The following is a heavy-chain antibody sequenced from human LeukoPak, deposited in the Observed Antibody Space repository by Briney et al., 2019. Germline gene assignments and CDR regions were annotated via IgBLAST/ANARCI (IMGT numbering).Heavy chain of an antibody. V-gene: IGHV3-30*18. CDR1: GFTFSSYG. J-gene: IGHJ4*02. CDR3: AKALTSYSSSPPDY. D-gene: IGHD6-13*01. Sequence: GGSLRLSCAASGFTFSSYGMHWVRQAPGKGLEWVAVISYDGSNKYYADSVKGRFTISRDNSKNTLYLQMNSLRAEDTAVYYCAKALTSYSSSPPDYWGQGTLVTASS. CDR2: ISYDGSNK.